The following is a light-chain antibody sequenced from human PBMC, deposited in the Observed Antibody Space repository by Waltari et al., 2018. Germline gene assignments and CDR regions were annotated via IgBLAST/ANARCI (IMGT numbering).Light chain of an antibody. Sequence: DIVMTQSPVTMSVSPGEGVTLPCTASESVGTDVAWYRHKPGQPPRLLIYFGSTRATGVPARISGSGSGTDFSLTISSLESEDFAFYYCQQSRQWPRRTFGQGTKLE. CDR2: FGS. CDR1: ESVGTD. J-gene: IGKJ2*01. CDR3: QQSRQWPRRT. V-gene: IGKV3D-15*01.